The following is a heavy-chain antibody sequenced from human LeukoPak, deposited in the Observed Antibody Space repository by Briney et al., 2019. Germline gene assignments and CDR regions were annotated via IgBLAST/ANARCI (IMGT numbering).Heavy chain of an antibody. CDR2: ISDSGST. D-gene: IGHD3-10*01. V-gene: IGHV4-59*05. J-gene: IGHJ6*02. CDR1: GGSISSYY. Sequence: SETLSLTCTVSGGSISSYYWSWIRQPPGKGLEWIGSISDSGSTYYSPSLKSRVTISVDTSKNQFSLKLRFVTAADTAVYYCARQDIWFGELVVWGQGTTVTVSS. CDR3: ARQDIWFGELVV.